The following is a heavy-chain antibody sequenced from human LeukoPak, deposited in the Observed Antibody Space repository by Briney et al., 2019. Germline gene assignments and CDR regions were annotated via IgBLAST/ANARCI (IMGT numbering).Heavy chain of an antibody. V-gene: IGHV3-7*03. J-gene: IGHJ4*02. CDR1: GLTFSSYW. CDR2: IKQEGSQK. CDR3: AGAGLDY. Sequence: GGSLRLSCAASGLTFSSYWMSWVRQAPGKGLEWVANIKQEGSQKYYVDSVKGRFTISRDNAKNSLYLQMNSLSAEDTAVYYCAGAGLDYWGQGTLVTVSS.